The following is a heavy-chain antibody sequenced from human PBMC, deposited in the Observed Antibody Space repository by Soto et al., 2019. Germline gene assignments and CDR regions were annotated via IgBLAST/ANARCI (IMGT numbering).Heavy chain of an antibody. Sequence: EVQLVESGGGLVQPGGSLRLSCAASGFTFSSYWMRWVRQAPGKGLEWVANIKQDGSEKYYVGSVKGRFTISRDNAKNSLDLQMNSLRAEDTAVYYCARDGRNYYGSGSSDYWGQGTLVTVSS. J-gene: IGHJ4*02. CDR2: IKQDGSEK. CDR3: ARDGRNYYGSGSSDY. D-gene: IGHD3-10*01. V-gene: IGHV3-7*01. CDR1: GFTFSSYW.